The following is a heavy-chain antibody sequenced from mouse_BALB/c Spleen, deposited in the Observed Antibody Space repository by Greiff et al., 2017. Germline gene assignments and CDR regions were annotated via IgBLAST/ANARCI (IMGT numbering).Heavy chain of an antibody. V-gene: IGHV5-4*02. Sequence: EVKLQESGGGLVKPGGSLKLSCAASGFTFSDYYMYWVRQTPEKRLEWVATISDGGSYTYYPDSVKGRFTISRDNAKNNLYLQMSSLKSEDTAMYYCARDRGDYWGQGTTLTVSS. CDR1: GFTFSDYY. D-gene: IGHD3-1*01. J-gene: IGHJ2*01. CDR3: ARDRGDY. CDR2: ISDGGSYT.